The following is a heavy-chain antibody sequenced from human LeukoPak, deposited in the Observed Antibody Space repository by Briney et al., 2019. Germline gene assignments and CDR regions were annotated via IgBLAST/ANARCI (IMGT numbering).Heavy chain of an antibody. Sequence: PSETLSLTCAVSGGSLSSSNWWSWVRQPPGKGLEWIGEIYHSGSTNYNPSLKSRVTISVDTSKNQFSLKLSSVTAADTAVYYCARGHYSSGWYTPLSFDYWGQGTLVTVSS. CDR2: IYHSGST. V-gene: IGHV4-4*02. D-gene: IGHD6-19*01. CDR1: GGSLSSSNW. J-gene: IGHJ4*02. CDR3: ARGHYSSGWYTPLSFDY.